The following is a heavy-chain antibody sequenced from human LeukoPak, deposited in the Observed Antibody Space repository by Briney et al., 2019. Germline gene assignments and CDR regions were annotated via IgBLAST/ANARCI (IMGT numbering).Heavy chain of an antibody. V-gene: IGHV3-30*01. J-gene: IGHJ4*02. CDR2: ISYDGSNK. CDR3: ARDLGDYGYYYDSSGYSSRTSGFDY. D-gene: IGHD3-22*01. CDR1: GFTFSSYA. Sequence: PGGSLRLSCAASGFTFSSYAMHWVRQAPGKGLEWVAVISYDGSNKYYADSVKGRFTISRDNSKNTLYLQMNSLRAEDTAVYYCARDLGDYGYYYDSSGYSSRTSGFDYWGQGTLVTVSS.